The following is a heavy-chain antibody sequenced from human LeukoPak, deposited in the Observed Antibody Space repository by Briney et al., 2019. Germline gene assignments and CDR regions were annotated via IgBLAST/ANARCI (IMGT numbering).Heavy chain of an antibody. V-gene: IGHV3-23*01. CDR3: AKEGSSWYPYYYYGMDV. J-gene: IGHJ6*02. CDR1: GWTLSSYP. D-gene: IGHD6-13*01. Sequence: GGSLTLSCPASGWTLSSYPMNGLRPARSKEVDWVSAINGSGGSTYFPDSVKGRFTISRDNSKNTLYMQMNSLRAEDTAVYYCAKEGSSWYPYYYYGMDVWGQGTTVTVSS. CDR2: INGSGGST.